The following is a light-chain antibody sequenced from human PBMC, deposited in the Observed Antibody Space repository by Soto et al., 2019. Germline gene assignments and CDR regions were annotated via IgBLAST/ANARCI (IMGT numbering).Light chain of an antibody. V-gene: IGKV3-15*01. J-gene: IGKJ2*01. CDR2: GAS. CDR1: QSISSN. Sequence: EIVMTQSPGTLSVSPGERATLSCRASQSISSNLAWYQQKPGQAPRLLIFGASTRATGIPARFSGSGSGTEFTLTISSLQSEDFAVYFCQQYNNWPSGYPFGQGTKLEIK. CDR3: QQYNNWPSGYP.